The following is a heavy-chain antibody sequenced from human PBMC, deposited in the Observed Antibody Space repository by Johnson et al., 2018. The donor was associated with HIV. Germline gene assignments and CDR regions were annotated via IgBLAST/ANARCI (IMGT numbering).Heavy chain of an antibody. Sequence: QVQLVESGGGVVQPGRSLRLSCAASGFTFSSYGMHWVRQAPGKGLEWVAVIWYDGSNKYYADSVKGRFTISRDNSKNTLYLQMNSLRAEDTAVYYCAKDRPLYVLHLFGAFDIWGQGTMVTVSS. V-gene: IGHV3-33*06. CDR3: AKDRPLYVLHLFGAFDI. CDR1: GFTFSSYG. J-gene: IGHJ3*02. CDR2: IWYDGSNK. D-gene: IGHD2-15*01.